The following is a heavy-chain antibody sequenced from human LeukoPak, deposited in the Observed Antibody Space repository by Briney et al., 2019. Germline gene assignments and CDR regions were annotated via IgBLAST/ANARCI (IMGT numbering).Heavy chain of an antibody. CDR1: GGSISSGSYY. CDR3: ARENSSSKYYYYYYMDV. D-gene: IGHD6-6*01. J-gene: IGHJ6*03. Sequence: SETLSLTCTVSGGSISSGSYYWSWIRQPAGTGLEWIGRIYTSGSTNYNPSLKSRVTISVDTSKNQFSLKLSSVTAADTAVYYCARENSSSKYYYYYYMDVWGKGTTVTVSS. V-gene: IGHV4-61*02. CDR2: IYTSGST.